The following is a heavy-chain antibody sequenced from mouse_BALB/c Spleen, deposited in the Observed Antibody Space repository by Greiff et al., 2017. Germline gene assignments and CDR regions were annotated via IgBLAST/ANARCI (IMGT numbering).Heavy chain of an antibody. CDR1: GYTFTSYW. Sequence: EVQLQESGTVLARPGASVKMSCKASGYTFTSYWMHWVKQRPGQGLEWIGAIYPGNSDTSYNQKFKGKAKLTAVTSTSTAYMELSSLTNEDSAVYYCTRRITTVVYFDYWGQGTTLTVSS. V-gene: IGHV1-5*01. D-gene: IGHD1-1*01. J-gene: IGHJ2*01. CDR2: IYPGNSDT. CDR3: TRRITTVVYFDY.